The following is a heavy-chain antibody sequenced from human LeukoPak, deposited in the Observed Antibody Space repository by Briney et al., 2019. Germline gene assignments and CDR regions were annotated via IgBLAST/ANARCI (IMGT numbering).Heavy chain of an antibody. CDR2: IYTSGST. CDR1: GGSISSYY. V-gene: IGHV4-4*07. CDR3: ARERYYDFWSGYQPATYYYYYMDV. J-gene: IGHJ6*03. Sequence: ASETLSLTCTVSGGSISSYYWGWIRQPAGKGLEWIGRIYTSGSTNYNPSLKSRVTMSVDTSKNQFSLKLSSVTAADTAVYYCARERYYDFWSGYQPATYYYYYMDVWGKGTTVTVSS. D-gene: IGHD3-3*01.